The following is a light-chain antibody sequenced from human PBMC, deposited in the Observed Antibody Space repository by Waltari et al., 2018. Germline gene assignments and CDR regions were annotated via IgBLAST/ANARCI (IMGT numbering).Light chain of an antibody. V-gene: IGKV3D-15*01. J-gene: IGKJ1*01. Sequence: EIVMTQSPAVLSVSPGQRATLSCRACETVTSHLAWYQQKPGQAPRLLIYDVSTRAAGIPARFSGSGSETEFTLTVTSLQSEDCAVYYCQQYYEWQTFGPGTKVEIK. CDR3: QQYYEWQT. CDR1: ETVTSH. CDR2: DVS.